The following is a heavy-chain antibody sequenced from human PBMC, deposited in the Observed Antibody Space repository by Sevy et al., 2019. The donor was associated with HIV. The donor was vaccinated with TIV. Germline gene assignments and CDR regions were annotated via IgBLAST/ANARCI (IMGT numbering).Heavy chain of an antibody. V-gene: IGHV3-30-3*01. Sequence: GGSLRLSCAASGFTFSSYAMHWVRQAPGKGLEWVAVISYDGSNKYYADSVKGRFTISRDNSKNTLYLQMNSLRAEDTAVYYCTRRYCSGGSCYKGVLDYWGQGTLVTVSS. D-gene: IGHD2-15*01. CDR2: ISYDGSNK. J-gene: IGHJ4*02. CDR3: TRRYCSGGSCYKGVLDY. CDR1: GFTFSSYA.